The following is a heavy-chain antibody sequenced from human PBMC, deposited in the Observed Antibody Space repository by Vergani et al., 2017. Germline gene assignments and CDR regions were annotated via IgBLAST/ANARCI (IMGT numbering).Heavy chain of an antibody. V-gene: IGHV4-34*02. CDR2: SNHVGRT. D-gene: IGHD5-24*01. CDR1: GGSFSDYY. CDR3: ARGGWLQFNDY. Sequence: QVQLQQWGAGLLKPSETLSLTCAVYGGSFSDYYWRWIRQSPGKGLEWIGESNHVGRTHYNPSLKSRVTISVDTSKNYFSLKLNSVTAADTAVFYCARGGWLQFNDYWGQGTLVTVSS. J-gene: IGHJ4*02.